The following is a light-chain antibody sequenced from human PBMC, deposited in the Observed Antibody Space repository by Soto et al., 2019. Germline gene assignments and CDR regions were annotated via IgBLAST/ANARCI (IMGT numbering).Light chain of an antibody. J-gene: IGKJ5*01. CDR3: QQASSLSIT. CDR1: QAIRND. CDR2: AAS. Sequence: DIQITQSTSSLSESVGDRVTITCRASQAIRNDLGWYQQKPAKAPKRLIYAASSLQSGVPSRFSGSGSGTDFTLTISSLQPEDFATYYCQQASSLSITCGQGKRREIK. V-gene: IGKV1-17*01.